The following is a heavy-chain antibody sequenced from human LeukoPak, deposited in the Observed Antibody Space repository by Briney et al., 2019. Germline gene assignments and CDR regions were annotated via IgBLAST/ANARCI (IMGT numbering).Heavy chain of an antibody. CDR2: TYYRPKWYN. V-gene: IGHV6-1*01. CDR1: GDSVSSDSAA. CDR3: ARDRPPSQWLAEDWFDP. J-gene: IGHJ5*02. Sequence: SQTLSLTCAISGDSVSSDSAAWNWIRQSPSRGLEWLGRTYYRPKWYNDYAVSLKSRITIKADTSKNQFSLHLNSVTPEDTAVYYCARDRPPSQWLAEDWFDPWGQGTLVTVSS. D-gene: IGHD6-19*01.